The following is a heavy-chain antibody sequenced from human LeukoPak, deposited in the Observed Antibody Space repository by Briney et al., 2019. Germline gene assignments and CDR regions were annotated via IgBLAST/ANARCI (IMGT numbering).Heavy chain of an antibody. V-gene: IGHV3-53*01. CDR1: GFTVSSNY. CDR3: AREAVTRNYFDY. J-gene: IGHJ4*02. Sequence: GGSLRLSCAASGFTVSSNYMTWVRQAPGKGLEWVSVIYGGGSTYYADSVKGRFTISRDNSKNTLYLQMNSLRAEDTAVYYCAREAVTRNYFDYWGQGTLVTVSS. CDR2: IYGGGST. D-gene: IGHD4-17*01.